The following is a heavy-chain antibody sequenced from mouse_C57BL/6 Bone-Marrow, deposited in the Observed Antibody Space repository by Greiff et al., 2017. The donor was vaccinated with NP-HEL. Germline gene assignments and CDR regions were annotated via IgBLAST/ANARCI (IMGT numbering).Heavy chain of an antibody. V-gene: IGHV1-82*01. Sequence: VQLQQSGPELVKPGASVKISCKASGYAFSSSWMNWVKQRPGKGLEWIGRIYPGDGDTNYNGKFKGKATLTADKSSSTAYMQLSSLTSEDSAFYFCARERYDYVWFAYWGQGTLVTVSA. CDR3: ARERYDYVWFAY. D-gene: IGHD2-4*01. CDR1: GYAFSSSW. J-gene: IGHJ3*01. CDR2: IYPGDGDT.